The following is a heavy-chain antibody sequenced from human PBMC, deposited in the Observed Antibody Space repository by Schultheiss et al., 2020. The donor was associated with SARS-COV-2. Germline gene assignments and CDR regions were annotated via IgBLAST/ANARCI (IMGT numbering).Heavy chain of an antibody. J-gene: IGHJ3*02. V-gene: IGHV4-31*03. CDR1: GGSVSSGSYY. CDR3: ARPGRTAAGAFDI. CDR2: IYYTGTT. D-gene: IGHD6-13*01. Sequence: SETLSLTCTVSGGSVSSGSYYWGWIRKHPGKGLDWIGYIYYTGTTYYNPSLKSRLTISVDTSKNQFSLKLSSVTAADTAVYYCARPGRTAAGAFDIWGQGTMVTVSS.